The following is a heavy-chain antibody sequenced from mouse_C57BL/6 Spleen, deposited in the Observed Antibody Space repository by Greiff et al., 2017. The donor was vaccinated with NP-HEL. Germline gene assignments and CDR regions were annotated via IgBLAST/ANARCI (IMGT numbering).Heavy chain of an antibody. CDR2: IYPGDGDT. V-gene: IGHV1-80*01. D-gene: IGHD2-4*01. J-gene: IGHJ4*01. CDR1: GYAFSSYW. CDR3: ARHGMVDYDGENSVDY. Sequence: VQRVESGAELVKPGASVKISCKASGYAFSSYWMNWVKQRPGKGLEWIGQIYPGDGDTNYNGKFKGKATLTADKSSSTAYMQLSSLTSEDSAVYFCARHGMVDYDGENSVDYWGQGTSVTVSS.